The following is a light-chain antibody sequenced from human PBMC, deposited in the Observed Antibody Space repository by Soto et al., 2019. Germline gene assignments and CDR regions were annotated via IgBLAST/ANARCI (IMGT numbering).Light chain of an antibody. J-gene: IGKJ2*01. CDR3: QQYNLYPYT. Sequence: DIQMTQSPSTLSASVGDRVTITYRASQSINSYLAWYQQKPGKAPKVLIYKASSLKSGVPSRFGGSGSGTDFTLTISSLQPVDFATYYCQQYNLYPYTFGQGTKLEIK. V-gene: IGKV1-5*03. CDR2: KAS. CDR1: QSINSY.